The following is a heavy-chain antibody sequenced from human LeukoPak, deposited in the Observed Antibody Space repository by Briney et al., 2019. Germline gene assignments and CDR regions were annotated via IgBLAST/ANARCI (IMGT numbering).Heavy chain of an antibody. V-gene: IGHV1-69*13. CDR3: AKPGATVTTAFDY. CDR2: ISPIFGTA. D-gene: IGHD4-11*01. J-gene: IGHJ4*02. CDR1: GGTFSSYA. Sequence: GASVKVSCKASGGTFSSYAISWVRQAPGQGLEWMGGISPIFGTANYAQKFQGRVTITADSNMELSSLRSEDTAVYYCAKPGATVTTAFDYWGQGTLVTVSS.